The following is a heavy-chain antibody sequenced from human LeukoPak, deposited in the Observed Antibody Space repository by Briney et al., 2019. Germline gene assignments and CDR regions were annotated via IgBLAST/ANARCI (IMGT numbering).Heavy chain of an antibody. J-gene: IGHJ3*02. V-gene: IGHV3-48*01. CDR2: ISSSSSTI. CDR3: ARSANHDAFDI. CDR1: GFTFSSYS. Sequence: PGGSLRLSCAASGFTFSSYSMNWVRQAPGKGLEWVSYISSSSSTIYYADSVKGRFTISRDNSKNTLYLQMNSLRAEDTAVYYCARSANHDAFDIWGQGTMVTVSS.